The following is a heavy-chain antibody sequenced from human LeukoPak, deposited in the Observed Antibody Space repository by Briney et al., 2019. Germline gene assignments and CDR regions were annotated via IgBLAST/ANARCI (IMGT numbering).Heavy chain of an antibody. J-gene: IGHJ4*02. Sequence: ASVKVSCKASGYTFTSYYVHWVRQAPGQGLEWMGWINPNSGVTDYAQKFQGRVSMTRDTSISTAYMELSRLRSGDTAVYYCARNYGNDYWGQGTLVTVSS. V-gene: IGHV1-2*02. D-gene: IGHD3-10*01. CDR2: INPNSGVT. CDR1: GYTFTSYY. CDR3: ARNYGNDY.